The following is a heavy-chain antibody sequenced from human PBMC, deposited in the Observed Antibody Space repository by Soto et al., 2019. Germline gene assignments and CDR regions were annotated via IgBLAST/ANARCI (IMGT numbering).Heavy chain of an antibody. CDR3: ASGASRWYPYFFDS. Sequence: EVQLVESGGGSVQPGRSLRLSCAASGFSFDDYGMHWVRQGPGKGLEWVSGISWNSGDIYYADSVKGRFTISRDNAKRSLYLQMNSLRTEDTALYYCASGASRWYPYFFDSWAQGTLVTVSS. J-gene: IGHJ4*02. CDR1: GFSFDDYG. CDR2: ISWNSGDI. D-gene: IGHD6-13*01. V-gene: IGHV3-9*01.